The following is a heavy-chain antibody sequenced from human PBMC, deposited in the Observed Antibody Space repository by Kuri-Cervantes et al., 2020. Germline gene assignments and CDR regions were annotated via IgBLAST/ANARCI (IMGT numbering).Heavy chain of an antibody. J-gene: IGHJ6*03. V-gene: IGHV3-48*01. D-gene: IGHD5-18*01. CDR2: ISSSSSTI. Sequence: GGSLRLSCAASGFTFSSYSMNWVRQAPGKGLEWVSYISSSSSTIYYADSVKGRFTISRDNAKNSLYLQMNSLRAEDTAVYYCTTRKDADMVVRLRYYWYYMDVWGKGTTVTVSS. CDR3: TTRKDADMVVRLRYYWYYMDV. CDR1: GFTFSSYS.